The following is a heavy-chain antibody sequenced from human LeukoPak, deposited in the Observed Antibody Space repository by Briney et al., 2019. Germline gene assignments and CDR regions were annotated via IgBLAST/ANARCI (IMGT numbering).Heavy chain of an antibody. CDR1: GFTFSSYA. Sequence: PGGSLRLSCAASGFTFSSYAMSWVRQAPGTGLEWVSAIGGSGGSTYYADSVKGRFTISRDNSKNTLYLQMNSLRAEDTAVYYCAKSQYDFWSGYALDYWGQGTLVTVSS. CDR3: AKSQYDFWSGYALDY. V-gene: IGHV3-23*01. CDR2: IGGSGGST. D-gene: IGHD3-3*01. J-gene: IGHJ4*02.